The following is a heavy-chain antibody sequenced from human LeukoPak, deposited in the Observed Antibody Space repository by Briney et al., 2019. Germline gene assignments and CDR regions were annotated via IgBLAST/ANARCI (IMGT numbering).Heavy chain of an antibody. J-gene: IGHJ4*02. CDR2: IYYSGST. Sequence: SETLSLTCTVSGGSISSYYWSWIRQPPGKGLEWIGYIYYSGSTNYNPSLKSRVTISVDTSKNQFSLKLSSVTAADTAVYYCARGNIAVAGTTPFDYWGQGTLVTVSS. V-gene: IGHV4-59*12. CDR3: ARGNIAVAGTTPFDY. CDR1: GGSISSYY. D-gene: IGHD6-19*01.